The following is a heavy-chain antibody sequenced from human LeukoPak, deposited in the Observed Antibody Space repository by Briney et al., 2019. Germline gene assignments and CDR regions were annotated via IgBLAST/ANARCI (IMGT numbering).Heavy chain of an antibody. V-gene: IGHV3-33*01. CDR2: IWYDGSQK. CDR1: GFSFSSHG. CDR3: ARDPERSMDV. Sequence: GGSLRLSCAASGFSFSSHGFHWVRQAPGKGLEWVAAIWYDGSQKYYGDSVKGRFTISRDNSKNTQYLQMNSLRAEDTAVYYCARDPERSMDVGGQGTTVTVSS. J-gene: IGHJ6*02.